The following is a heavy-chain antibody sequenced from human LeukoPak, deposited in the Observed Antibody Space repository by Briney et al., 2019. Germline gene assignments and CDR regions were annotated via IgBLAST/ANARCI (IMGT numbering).Heavy chain of an antibody. V-gene: IGHV1-24*01. CDR3: ATNRQIMILGVVIMSAFDI. Sequence: GASVKVSCKVSGYTLTQLSVHWLRQAPGKGLEWMGGFDVEDGEIIYAQKFQGRVTMTEDTSTDTAYMELSSLRSEDTAVYYCATNRQIMILGVVIMSAFDIWGQGTMVTVSS. D-gene: IGHD3-3*01. CDR2: FDVEDGEI. CDR1: GYTLTQLS. J-gene: IGHJ3*02.